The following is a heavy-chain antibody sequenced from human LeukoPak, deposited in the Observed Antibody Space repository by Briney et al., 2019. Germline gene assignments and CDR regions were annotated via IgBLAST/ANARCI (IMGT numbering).Heavy chain of an antibody. D-gene: IGHD3-22*01. CDR3: ASPMVMGRSFYFFDY. CDR2: VSGSGGST. J-gene: IGHJ4*02. V-gene: IGHV3-23*01. Sequence: GGSLRLSCAASGFTFSSHAMSWVRHAPGKWLEWDSVVSGSGGSTYYADSVKGRFSISRETSKTTLYMQINSLRSEDTAVYYLASPMVMGRSFYFFDYRGQGTLVTVSS. CDR1: GFTFSSHA.